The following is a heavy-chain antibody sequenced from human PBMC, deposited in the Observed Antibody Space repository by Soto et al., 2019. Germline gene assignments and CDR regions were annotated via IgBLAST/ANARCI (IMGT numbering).Heavy chain of an antibody. CDR3: ASKYCPSTICYLFDN. CDR2: IFHRGTS. CDR1: GGSITSNHW. D-gene: IGHD2-15*01. V-gene: IGHV4-4*02. J-gene: IGHJ4*02. Sequence: LSLTCSVSGGSITSNHWWSWVRQAPGKGLEWIGEIFHRGTSHHNPSLESRVTLSVDKSKNQFSLMLTSVTAADTAVYYCASKYCPSTICYLFDNWGQGALVTVSS.